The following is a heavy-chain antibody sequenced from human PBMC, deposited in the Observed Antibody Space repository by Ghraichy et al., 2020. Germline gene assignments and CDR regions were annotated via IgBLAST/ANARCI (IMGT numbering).Heavy chain of an antibody. J-gene: IGHJ4*02. CDR2: IKEDGSET. V-gene: IGHV3-7*03. Sequence: GGSLRPSCTGTGLTFSRSWMTWVRQALGKGPEWVAHIKEDGSETYYMDSGKGRFTISRDNTKNSLYLQMSSLTVEDTAVYFCVRDRDGDLDYWGQGTLVTVSS. D-gene: IGHD5-24*01. CDR3: VRDRDGDLDY. CDR1: GLTFSRSW.